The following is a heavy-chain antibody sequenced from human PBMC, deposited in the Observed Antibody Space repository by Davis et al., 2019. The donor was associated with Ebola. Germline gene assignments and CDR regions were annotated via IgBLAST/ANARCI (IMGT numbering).Heavy chain of an antibody. D-gene: IGHD4-11*01. V-gene: IGHV3-7*03. Sequence: GESLNTSCASPGFTHSSYWMTWVRQAPGKGLERVANIKYDGSEKDYVDSVKGRFTISRDNAKKSLYLQMNSLRVEDTAVYYWASRMTTALSWGQGTMVTVSS. CDR1: GFTHSSYW. J-gene: IGHJ3*01. CDR3: ASRMTTALS. CDR2: IKYDGSEK.